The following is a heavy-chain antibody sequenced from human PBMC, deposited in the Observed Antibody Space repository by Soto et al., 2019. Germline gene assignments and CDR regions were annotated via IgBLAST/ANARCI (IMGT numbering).Heavy chain of an antibody. D-gene: IGHD3-22*01. J-gene: IGHJ4*02. V-gene: IGHV3-11*06. CDR3: ARGGYYYNSSAYYYTFDY. CDR1: GFTFSDYY. CDR2: MGGSSRYT. Sequence: GGSLRLSCAASGFTFSDYYMSWIRQAPGKGLEWISYMGGSSRYTNYADSVKGRFTISRDNAKNSLYLQMNSLRAEDTAVYYCARGGYYYNSSAYYYTFDYWGQGTLVTVSS.